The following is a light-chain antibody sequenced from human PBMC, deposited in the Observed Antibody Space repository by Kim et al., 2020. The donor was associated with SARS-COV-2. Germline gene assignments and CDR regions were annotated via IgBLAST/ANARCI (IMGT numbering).Light chain of an antibody. J-gene: IGKJ2*01. CDR2: GAS. V-gene: IGKV3D-15*01. CDR3: QQYNTWPYT. CDR1: QSISSN. Sequence: VSPGERATLSCRASQSISSNLAWYQQKPGQAPRLLIYGASTRATAIPARFSGSRSGTEFTLIISSLQSEDFAVYYCQQYNTWPYTFGQGTKVDIK.